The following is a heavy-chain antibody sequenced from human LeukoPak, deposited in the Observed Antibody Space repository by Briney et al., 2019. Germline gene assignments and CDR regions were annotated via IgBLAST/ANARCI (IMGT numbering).Heavy chain of an antibody. Sequence: SETLSLTCAVYGGSFSDYYWSWIRQPPGKGLEWIGEINHSGSTNYNPSLKSRVTISVDTSKNQFSLKLSSVTAADTAVYYCARRNYDFWSGYSYYFDYWGQGTLVTVSS. CDR3: ARRNYDFWSGYSYYFDY. CDR1: GGSFSDYY. V-gene: IGHV4-34*01. CDR2: INHSGST. J-gene: IGHJ4*02. D-gene: IGHD3-3*01.